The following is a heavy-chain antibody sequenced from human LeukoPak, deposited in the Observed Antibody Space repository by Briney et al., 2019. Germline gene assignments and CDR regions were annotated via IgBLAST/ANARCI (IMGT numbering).Heavy chain of an antibody. D-gene: IGHD6-6*01. CDR2: IYYSGST. V-gene: IGHV4-59*01. Sequence: SETLSLTCTVSGGSISSYYWSWIRQPPGKGLEWIGYIYYSGSTNYNPSLKSRVTISVDTSKNQFSLKLSSVTAADTAVYYCAREGRIEYSSSSEAWYFDYWGQGTLVTVSS. CDR3: AREGRIEYSSSSEAWYFDY. CDR1: GGSISSYY. J-gene: IGHJ4*02.